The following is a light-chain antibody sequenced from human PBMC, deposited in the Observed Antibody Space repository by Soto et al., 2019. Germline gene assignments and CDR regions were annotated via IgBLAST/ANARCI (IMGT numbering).Light chain of an antibody. Sequence: IQMTQSPSTLSASVGDRGTSTCRASQSISSWLAWYRQKPGKAPKLLIYDASSLESGVPSRFSGSGSGTEFTLTISSLQPDDFATYYCQELNSYPRTFGQGTRLEIK. V-gene: IGKV1-5*01. CDR1: QSISSW. CDR2: DAS. J-gene: IGKJ5*01. CDR3: QELNSYPRT.